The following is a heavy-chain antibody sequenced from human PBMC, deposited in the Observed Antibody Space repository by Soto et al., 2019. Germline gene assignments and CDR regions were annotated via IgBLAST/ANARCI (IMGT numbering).Heavy chain of an antibody. Sequence: EVQLVESGGGLVKPGRSLRLSCTGSGFTFGDYGLSWFGQAPGKGLEWLGFIRSKAHGGTTEYAASVKGRFTISRDDSKSIAFLQMNSLQTEDTAVYYCTREWELLSSTFDYWGQGTLVTVSS. V-gene: IGHV3-49*05. CDR2: IRSKAHGGTT. D-gene: IGHD1-26*01. J-gene: IGHJ4*02. CDR3: TREWELLSSTFDY. CDR1: GFTFGDYG.